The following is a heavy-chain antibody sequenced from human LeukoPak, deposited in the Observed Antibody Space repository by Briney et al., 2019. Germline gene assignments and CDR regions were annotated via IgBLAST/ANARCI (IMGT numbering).Heavy chain of an antibody. CDR1: GGSISSGGYY. CDR2: IYYSGST. Sequence: SETLSLTCTVSGGSISSGGYYWSWIRQHPGKGLEWIGYIYYSGSTYYNPSLKGRVTISVDTSKNQFSLKLSSVTAADTAVYYCARADFWSGYYPMDVWGKGTTVTVSS. CDR3: ARADFWSGYYPMDV. D-gene: IGHD3-3*01. V-gene: IGHV4-31*03. J-gene: IGHJ6*03.